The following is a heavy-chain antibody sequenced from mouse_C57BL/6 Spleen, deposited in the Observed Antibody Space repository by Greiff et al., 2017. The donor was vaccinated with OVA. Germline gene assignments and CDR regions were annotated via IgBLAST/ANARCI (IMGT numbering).Heavy chain of an antibody. CDR1: GFTFSDYG. J-gene: IGHJ3*01. V-gene: IGHV5-17*01. CDR3: ARRDYDRAWFAC. Sequence: EVKVVESGGGLVKPGGSLKLSCAASGFTFSDYGMHWVRQAPEKGLEWVAYISSGSSTIYYADTVKGRFTISRENAKNSLFLQMTSLRYEDTAMYYCARRDYDRAWFACWGQGTLVTVSA. D-gene: IGHD2-4*01. CDR2: ISSGSSTI.